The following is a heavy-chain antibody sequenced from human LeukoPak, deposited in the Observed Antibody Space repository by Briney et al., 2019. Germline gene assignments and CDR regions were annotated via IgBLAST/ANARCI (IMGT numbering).Heavy chain of an antibody. J-gene: IGHJ4*02. CDR3: ARLNPLEHLFSFYFDS. CDR1: GDSISNGHYY. CDR2: ISSRGST. D-gene: IGHD3-3*01. Sequence: SETLSLTCSVSGDSISNGHYYWGWIRQPPGKGLEWLATISSRGSTSYNPSLKSRVTISVDTSKNQISLNLSSVNASDTSLYYCARLNPLEHLFSFYFDSWGQGILATVSS. V-gene: IGHV4-39*01.